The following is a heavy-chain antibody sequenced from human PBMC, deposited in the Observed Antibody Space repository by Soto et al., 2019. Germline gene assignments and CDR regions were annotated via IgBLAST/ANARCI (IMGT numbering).Heavy chain of an antibody. V-gene: IGHV5-10-1*01. D-gene: IGHD2-2*01. CDR2: IDPSDSYT. Sequence: PVDSLKLSCKVSGYSFTSYWISWVRQMPGKGLEWMGRIDPSDSYTNYSPSFQGHVTISADKSISTAYLQWSSLKASDTAMYYCARQEVRLHYGMDVWGQGTTVTVSS. J-gene: IGHJ6*02. CDR1: GYSFTSYW. CDR3: ARQEVRLHYGMDV.